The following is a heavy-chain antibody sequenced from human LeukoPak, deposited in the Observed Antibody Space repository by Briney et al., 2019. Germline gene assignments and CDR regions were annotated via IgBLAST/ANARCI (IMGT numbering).Heavy chain of an antibody. CDR2: MNPNSGNT. CDR3: ARGRFDDFWSGYPQTYGMDV. Sequence: ASVKVSCKASGYTFTSYDINWVRQATGQGLEWMGWMNPNSGNTGYAQKFQGGVTMTRNTSISTAYMELSSLRSEDTAVYYCARGRFDDFWSGYPQTYGMDVWGQGTTVTVSS. CDR1: GYTFTSYD. J-gene: IGHJ6*02. D-gene: IGHD3-3*01. V-gene: IGHV1-8*01.